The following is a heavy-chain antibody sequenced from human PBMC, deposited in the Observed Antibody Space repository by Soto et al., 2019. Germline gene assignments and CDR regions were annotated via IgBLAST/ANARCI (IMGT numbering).Heavy chain of an antibody. V-gene: IGHV2-5*02. J-gene: IGHJ6*02. D-gene: IGHD3-9*01. Sequence: QITLKESGPTLVKPTQTLTLTCTFSGFSLSTSGVGVGWIRQPPGKALEWLALIYWDDDKRYSPSLKSRLTTXKXTXXNHVVLTMTNMDPVDTATYYCAHHLGLAYYYGMDVWGQGTTVTVSS. CDR3: AHHLGLAYYYGMDV. CDR1: GFSLSTSGVG. CDR2: IYWDDDK.